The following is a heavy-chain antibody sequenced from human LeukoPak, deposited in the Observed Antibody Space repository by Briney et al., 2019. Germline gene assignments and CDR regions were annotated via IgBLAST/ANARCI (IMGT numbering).Heavy chain of an antibody. D-gene: IGHD4-17*01. Sequence: SVKVSYKASGGTFSSYAISWVRQAPGQGLEWMGGVIPIFGTANYAQKFQGRVTITADKSTSTAYMELSSLRSEDTAVYYCARGSPYGDLYFDYWGQGTLVTVSS. V-gene: IGHV1-69*06. CDR1: GGTFSSYA. CDR2: VIPIFGTA. J-gene: IGHJ4*02. CDR3: ARGSPYGDLYFDY.